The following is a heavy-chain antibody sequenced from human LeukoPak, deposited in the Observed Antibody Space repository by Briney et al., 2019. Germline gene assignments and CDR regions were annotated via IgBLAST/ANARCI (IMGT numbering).Heavy chain of an antibody. V-gene: IGHV1-69*05. CDR2: IIPIFGTA. D-gene: IGHD6-13*01. CDR1: GGTFSSYA. J-gene: IGHJ4*02. CDR3: ARGGEAAALIGTGEGEAQNLDY. Sequence: SVKVSCKASGGTFSSYAISWVRQAPGQGLEWMGGIIPIFGTANYAQKFQGRVTITTDKSTSTAYMELSSLRSEDTAVYYCARGGEAAALIGTGEGEAQNLDYWGQGTLVTVSS.